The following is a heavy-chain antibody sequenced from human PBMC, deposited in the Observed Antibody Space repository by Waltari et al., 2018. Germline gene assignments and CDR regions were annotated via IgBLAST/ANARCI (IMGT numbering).Heavy chain of an antibody. J-gene: IGHJ4*02. CDR2: IIPIFGTA. V-gene: IGHV1-69*01. Sequence: QVQLVQSGAELKKPGSSVKVSCKATGGTLSSYAIQWVREAPGQGLEWMGGIIPIFGTASYAQKFQGRVTITADESTSTAYMELSSLRSEDTAVYYCARVGYHRLSGYYFDYWGQGTLVTVSS. D-gene: IGHD3-16*02. CDR1: GGTLSSYA. CDR3: ARVGYHRLSGYYFDY.